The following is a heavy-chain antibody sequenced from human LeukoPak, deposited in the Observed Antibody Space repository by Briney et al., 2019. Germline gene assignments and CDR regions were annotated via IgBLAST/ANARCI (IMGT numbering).Heavy chain of an antibody. CDR1: GYTFTGYY. Sequence: GASVKVSCKASGYTFTGYYMHWVRQAPGQGLEWMGWINPNSGGTNYAQKFQGRVTMTRDTSISTAYMELSRLRSDDTAVYYCAREAMGYCSSTSCPSPFDIWGQGTMVTVSS. CDR3: AREAMGYCSSTSCPSPFDI. J-gene: IGHJ3*02. CDR2: INPNSGGT. D-gene: IGHD2-2*01. V-gene: IGHV1-2*02.